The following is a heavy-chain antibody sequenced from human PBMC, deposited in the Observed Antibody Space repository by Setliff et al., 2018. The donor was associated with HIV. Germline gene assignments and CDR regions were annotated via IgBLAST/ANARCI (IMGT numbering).Heavy chain of an antibody. Sequence: ASVKVSCKASGYTFTSDYIHWVRQAPGQGLEWMGIINPAGNPTSYAQKFQGRVTMTTDTSTSTAYMELRSLRSDDTAVYYCARENTYDSSGWGAFDIWGPGTMVTVS. CDR1: GYTFTSDY. CDR3: ARENTYDSSGWGAFDI. V-gene: IGHV1-46*01. D-gene: IGHD3-22*01. J-gene: IGHJ3*02. CDR2: INPAGNPT.